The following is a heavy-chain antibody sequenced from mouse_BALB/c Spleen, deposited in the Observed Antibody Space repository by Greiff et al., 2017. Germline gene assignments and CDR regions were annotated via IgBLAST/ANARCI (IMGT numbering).Heavy chain of an antibody. Sequence: EVQLQQSGAELVKPGASVKLSCTASGFNIKDTYMHWVKQRPEQGLEWIGRIDPANGNTKYDPKFQGKATITADTSSNTAYLQLSSLTSEDTAVYYCASYYYGSSYPFDYWGQGTTLTVSS. J-gene: IGHJ2*01. V-gene: IGHV14-3*02. CDR3: ASYYYGSSYPFDY. CDR1: GFNIKDTY. D-gene: IGHD1-1*01. CDR2: IDPANGNT.